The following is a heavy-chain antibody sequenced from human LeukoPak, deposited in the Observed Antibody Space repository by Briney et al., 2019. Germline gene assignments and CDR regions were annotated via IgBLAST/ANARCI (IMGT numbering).Heavy chain of an antibody. Sequence: SETLSLTCAVYGGSFSGYYWSWIRQPPGKGLEWIGEINHSGSTNYNPSLKSRVTISIDTSKNQFSLKLSSVTAADTAVYYCARPSSGWYRFHLRYWGQGTLVTVSS. CDR3: ARPSSGWYRFHLRY. V-gene: IGHV4-34*01. J-gene: IGHJ4*02. CDR1: GGSFSGYY. D-gene: IGHD6-19*01. CDR2: INHSGST.